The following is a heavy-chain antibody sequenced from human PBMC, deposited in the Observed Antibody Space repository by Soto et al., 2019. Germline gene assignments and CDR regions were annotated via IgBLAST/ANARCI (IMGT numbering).Heavy chain of an antibody. D-gene: IGHD2-21*01. V-gene: IGHV4-31*03. J-gene: IGHJ3*01. CDR3: ASEVIAPRDADGFDL. CDR2: VLYTGSA. Sequence: QVQLQESGPGLVKPSQTLSLTCTVSGGSIRNDNYLCGWVRQLPGKGLEWIGYVLYTGSASYNPSLIGRVTLLVDTTKNQFSMNLNSVTAADTATYYFASEVIAPRDADGFDLWGQGTMVTVSS. CDR1: GGSIRNDNYL.